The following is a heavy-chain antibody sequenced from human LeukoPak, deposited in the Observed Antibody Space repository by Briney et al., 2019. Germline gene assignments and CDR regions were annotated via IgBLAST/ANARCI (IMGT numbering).Heavy chain of an antibody. J-gene: IGHJ5*02. D-gene: IGHD3-16*01. CDR1: GYTFTGYY. CDR2: INPKNGGS. V-gene: IGHV1-2*02. CDR3: ARASFWESPINWFAP. Sequence: ASVKVSCKASGYTFTGYYMHWVRLAPGEGLEWMGWINPKNGGSNYAQKFQGRVTMTRDRSISTAYMELSRLTSDDTAVYYCARASFWESPINWFAPWGQGTLVTVSS.